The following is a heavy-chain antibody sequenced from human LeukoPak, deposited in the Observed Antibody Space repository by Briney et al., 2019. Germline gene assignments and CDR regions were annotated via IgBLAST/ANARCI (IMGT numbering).Heavy chain of an antibody. J-gene: IGHJ4*02. CDR1: GFTFSSYS. V-gene: IGHV3-21*01. CDR2: ISSLSNYI. CDR3: ARDPSCSGGSCYSGPNFDY. D-gene: IGHD2-15*01. Sequence: GGSLRLFCAASGFTFSSYSMNWVRQAPGKGLEWVSSISSLSNYIYYEDSVKGRFTISRDYAKNSLYLQMNSLRAEDTAVYYCARDPSCSGGSCYSGPNFDYWGQGTLVTVSS.